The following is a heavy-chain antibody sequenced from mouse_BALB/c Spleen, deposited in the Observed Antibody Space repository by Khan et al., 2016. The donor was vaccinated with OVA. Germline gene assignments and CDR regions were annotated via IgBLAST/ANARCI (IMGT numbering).Heavy chain of an antibody. V-gene: IGHV3-2*02. CDR2: ISSSGST. J-gene: IGHJ4*01. CDR1: GYLITSDYA. Sequence: EVQLVESGPGLVKPSQSLSLTCTVTGYLITSDYAWNWIRQFPGNKLEWMGYISSSGSTNYNPALKSRISITRDISKNHSFLQLQSVTTEDTATDYCARDGYGYNYDMDYWGQGTSVTVAS. CDR3: ARDGYGYNYDMDY. D-gene: IGHD2-2*01.